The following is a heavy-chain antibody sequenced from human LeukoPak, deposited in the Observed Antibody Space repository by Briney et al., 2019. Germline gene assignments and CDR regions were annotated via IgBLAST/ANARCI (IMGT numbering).Heavy chain of an antibody. V-gene: IGHV4-34*01. J-gene: IGHJ5*02. CDR2: INHSGST. CDR1: GGSFSGYY. D-gene: IGHD6-13*01. CDR3: ARKARQQLVLFKTDWFDP. Sequence: PSETLSHTCAVYGGSFSGYYWSWIRQPPGKGLEWIGEINHSGSTNYNPSLKSRVTISVDTSKNQFSLKLSSVTAADTAVYYCARKARQQLVLFKTDWFDPWGQGTLVTVPS.